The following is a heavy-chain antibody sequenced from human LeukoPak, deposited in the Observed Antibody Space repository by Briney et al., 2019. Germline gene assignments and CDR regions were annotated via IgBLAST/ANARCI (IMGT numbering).Heavy chain of an antibody. D-gene: IGHD3-10*01. V-gene: IGHV3-48*04. CDR3: ARARGAGPGAHFDY. J-gene: IGHJ4*02. Sequence: GRSLRLSCAASGFTFSSYGMHWVRQAPGKGLEWVSYISSVGSSIVYADSVKGRFTISRDNAKNSLFLQMNSLRAEDTAVYYCARARGAGPGAHFDYWGQGTPVIVSS. CDR2: ISSVGSSI. CDR1: GFTFSSYG.